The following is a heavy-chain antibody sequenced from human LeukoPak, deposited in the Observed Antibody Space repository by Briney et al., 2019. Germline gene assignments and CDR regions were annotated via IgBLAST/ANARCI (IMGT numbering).Heavy chain of an antibody. CDR3: ASQQAELFDI. Sequence: GGSLRLSCAASGFTFSDYAMHWVRQAPGKGLEWVAVISYDGSNKYYADSVKGRFTISRDNSKNTVNLQMDSLRAEDKAVYYCASQQAELFDIWGQGTMVTVSS. D-gene: IGHD1-26*01. J-gene: IGHJ3*02. CDR2: ISYDGSNK. CDR1: GFTFSDYA. V-gene: IGHV3-30-3*01.